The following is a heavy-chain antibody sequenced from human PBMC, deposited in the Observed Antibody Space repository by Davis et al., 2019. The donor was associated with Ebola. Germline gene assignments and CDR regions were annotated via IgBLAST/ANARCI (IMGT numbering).Heavy chain of an antibody. CDR3: AKDQRGEEQLVGTFDY. V-gene: IGHV3-23*01. J-gene: IGHJ4*02. CDR2: ISGSGGST. CDR1: GFTFSSYA. Sequence: GESLKISCAASGFTFSSYAMSWVRQAPGKGLEWVSAISGSGGSTYYADSVKGRFTISRDNSKNTLYLQMNSLRAEDTAVYYCAKDQRGEEQLVGTFDYWGQGTLVTVSS. D-gene: IGHD6-6*01.